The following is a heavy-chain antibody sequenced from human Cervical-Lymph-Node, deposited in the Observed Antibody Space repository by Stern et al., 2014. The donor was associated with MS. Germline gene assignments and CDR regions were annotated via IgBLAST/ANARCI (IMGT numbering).Heavy chain of an antibody. CDR3: ARAFVPANH. V-gene: IGHV3-30*04. D-gene: IGHD2-8*01. CDR2: ISFDGSNR. Sequence: QVQLVQSGGGVVQPGRSLRLSCAASGFTFSTYGLHWVRQGPGKGLEGVSFISFDGSNRNYADSVKGRFTISRDNSKNTLYLQMNSLRAEDTAVYYCARAFVPANHWGQGTLVTVSS. J-gene: IGHJ5*02. CDR1: GFTFSTYG.